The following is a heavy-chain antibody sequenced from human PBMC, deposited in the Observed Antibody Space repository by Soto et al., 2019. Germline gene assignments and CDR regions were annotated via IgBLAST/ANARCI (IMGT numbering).Heavy chain of an antibody. J-gene: IGHJ3*02. CDR2: ISGSGGST. Sequence: GGSLRLSCAASGFTFSSYAMSWVRQAPGKGLEWVSAISGSGGSTYYADSVKGRFTISRDNSKNTLYLQMNSLRAEDTAVYYCAKDGPPAEYCTNGVCYAFDIWGQGTMVTVSS. D-gene: IGHD2-8*01. CDR1: GFTFSSYA. V-gene: IGHV3-23*01. CDR3: AKDGPPAEYCTNGVCYAFDI.